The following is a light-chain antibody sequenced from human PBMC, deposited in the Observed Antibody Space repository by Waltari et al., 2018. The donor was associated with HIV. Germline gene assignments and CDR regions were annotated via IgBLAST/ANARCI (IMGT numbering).Light chain of an antibody. J-gene: IGLJ3*02. V-gene: IGLV2-14*01. Sequence: QSALTQPASVSGSPGQSITISCTGTSSDVGGYNYVSCYQPHPDKTPKLMIYDVSNRPSGVSNRFSGSKSGNTASLTISGLQAEDEADYYCSSYASSSTPNWVFGGGTKLTVL. CDR3: SSYASSSTPNWV. CDR2: DVS. CDR1: SSDVGGYNY.